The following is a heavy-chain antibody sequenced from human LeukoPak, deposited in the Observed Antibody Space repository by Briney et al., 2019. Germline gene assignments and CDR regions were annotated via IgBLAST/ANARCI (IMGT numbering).Heavy chain of an antibody. J-gene: IGHJ4*02. D-gene: IGHD4-17*01. V-gene: IGHV4-39*01. CDR1: GGSISSSSYY. CDR3: ARSRAVTNYFDY. CDR2: IYYSGST. Sequence: SEPLSLTCTVSGGSISSSSYYWGWVRQPPGKGLEWIGSIYYSGSTYYNPSLKSRVTISVDTSKNQFSLKLSSVTAADTAVYYCARSRAVTNYFDYWGQGTLVTVSS.